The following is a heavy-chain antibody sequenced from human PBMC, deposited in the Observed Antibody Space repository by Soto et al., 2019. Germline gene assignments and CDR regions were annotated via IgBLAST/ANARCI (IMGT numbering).Heavy chain of an antibody. CDR3: AKDRAREQFVRGENWFDS. CDR1: GFTFTNYA. CDR2: ISGSGVRT. Sequence: PGGSLRLSCTASGFTFTNYAMTWARQAPGKGLEWVSTISGSGVRTYYADSVKGRFTISRDNSKNTLDLQMNSLRAEDTAIYYCAKDRAREQFVRGENWFDSWGQGTLVTVSS. V-gene: IGHV3-23*01. D-gene: IGHD6-6*01. J-gene: IGHJ5*01.